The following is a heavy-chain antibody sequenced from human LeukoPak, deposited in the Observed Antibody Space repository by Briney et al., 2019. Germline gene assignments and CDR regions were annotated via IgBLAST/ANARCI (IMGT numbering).Heavy chain of an antibody. J-gene: IGHJ4*02. V-gene: IGHV3-48*01. Sequence: GGSLRLSCAASGFTFSSYSMNWVRQAPGKGLEWVSYISSSSDTIYYADSVKGRFTISRDNAKNSLYLQMNSLRGEDTAVYYCARGWSGSYPNYFDYWGQGTLVTASS. CDR2: ISSSSDTI. CDR1: GFTFSSYS. CDR3: ARGWSGSYPNYFDY. D-gene: IGHD1-26*01.